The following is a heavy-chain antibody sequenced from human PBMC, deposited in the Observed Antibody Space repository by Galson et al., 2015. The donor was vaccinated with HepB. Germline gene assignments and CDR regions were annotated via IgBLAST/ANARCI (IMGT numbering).Heavy chain of an antibody. CDR3: ARDPSSTVDYYGMDV. J-gene: IGHJ6*02. CDR1: GFTFSSYA. V-gene: IGHV3-30-3*01. CDR2: ISYDGSNK. D-gene: IGHD4-11*01. Sequence: SLRLSCAASGFTFSSYAMHWVRQAPGKGLEWVAVISYDGSNKYYADSVKGRFTISRDNSKNTLYLQMNSLRAEDTAVYYCARDPSSTVDYYGMDVWGQGTTVTVSS.